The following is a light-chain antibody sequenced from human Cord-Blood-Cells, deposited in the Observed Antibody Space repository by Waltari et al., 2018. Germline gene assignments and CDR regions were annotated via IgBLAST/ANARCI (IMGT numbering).Light chain of an antibody. CDR1: SSDVGGYHY. Sequence: QSALTQPASVSGSPGQSITISCTGTSSDVGGYHYVSWYQQHPGKAPKLMIYDVSNRPTGVSDRFSGSKAGNTAYLTISGLQPEDEADDYGSSYTSSSTRVFGGGTKLTVL. CDR2: DVS. J-gene: IGLJ2*01. CDR3: SSYTSSSTRV. V-gene: IGLV2-14*01.